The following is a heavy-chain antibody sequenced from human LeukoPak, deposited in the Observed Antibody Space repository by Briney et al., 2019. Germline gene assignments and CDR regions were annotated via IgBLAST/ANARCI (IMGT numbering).Heavy chain of an antibody. J-gene: IGHJ3*02. CDR3: ARDQGGKAAAGRSDAFDI. Sequence: ASVKVSCKASGYTFTSYGISWVRQAPGQGLEWMGWISAYNGNTNYAQKFQGRVTITTDESTSTAYMELSSLRSEDTAVYYCARDQGGKAAAGRSDAFDIWGQGTMVTVSS. D-gene: IGHD6-13*01. V-gene: IGHV1-18*01. CDR2: ISAYNGNT. CDR1: GYTFTSYG.